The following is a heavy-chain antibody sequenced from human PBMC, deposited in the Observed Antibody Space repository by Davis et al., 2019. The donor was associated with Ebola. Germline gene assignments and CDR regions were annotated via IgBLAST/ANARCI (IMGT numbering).Heavy chain of an antibody. D-gene: IGHD3-3*01. CDR3: ARAGADDFWSGLYYFDY. V-gene: IGHV1-3*01. CDR2: INAGNGNT. Sequence: ASVKVSCKASGYTFTSYAMHWVRQAPGQRLEWMGWINAGNGNTKYSQKFQGRVTITRDTSASTAYMELSSLRSEDTAVYYCARAGADDFWSGLYYFDYWGQGTLVTVSS. CDR1: GYTFTSYA. J-gene: IGHJ4*02.